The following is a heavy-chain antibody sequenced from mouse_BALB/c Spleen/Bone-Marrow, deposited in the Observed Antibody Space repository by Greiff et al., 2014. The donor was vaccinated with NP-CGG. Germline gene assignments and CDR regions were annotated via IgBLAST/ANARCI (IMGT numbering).Heavy chain of an antibody. Sequence: VQLQQSRAELVKPGTSVKMSCKASGYTFTSYLMHWVKQRPGQGLEWIGDIYPGSDSTNYNEKFKSKGTLTVDTSSSTAYMQLSIRTSKSSAVYFCSRERDWVFDYWGQGTPLTVSA. CDR3: SRERDWVFDY. CDR1: GYTFTSYL. J-gene: IGHJ2*01. CDR2: IYPGSDST. D-gene: IGHD4-1*01. V-gene: IGHV1-55*01.